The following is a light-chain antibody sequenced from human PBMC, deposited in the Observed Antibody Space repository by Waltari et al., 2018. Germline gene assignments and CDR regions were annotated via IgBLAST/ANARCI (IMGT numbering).Light chain of an antibody. Sequence: QSALTQPASVSGSPGQSITISCTGTSSDVGGYNYVSWYQQHPGKVPKLLIVDVSNHPSGVSNRFSGSKSGNTASLTISGLQAEDESDYYCCSFTSRSTWVFGGGTKLTVL. CDR1: SSDVGGYNY. V-gene: IGLV2-14*01. CDR2: DVS. J-gene: IGLJ3*02. CDR3: CSFTSRSTWV.